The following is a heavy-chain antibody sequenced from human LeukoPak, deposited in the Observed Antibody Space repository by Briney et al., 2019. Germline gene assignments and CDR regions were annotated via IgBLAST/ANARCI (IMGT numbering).Heavy chain of an antibody. D-gene: IGHD6-13*01. CDR3: ARGLGLRIAAKPLVY. J-gene: IGHJ4*02. CDR1: GFTFSSYS. CDR2: ISSSSSYI. Sequence: GGSLRLSCADSGFTFSSYSMNWVRQAPGKGLEWVSSISSSSSYIYYADSVKGRFTISRDNAKNSLYLQMNSLRAEDTAVYYCARGLGLRIAAKPLVYWGQGTLVTVSS. V-gene: IGHV3-21*01.